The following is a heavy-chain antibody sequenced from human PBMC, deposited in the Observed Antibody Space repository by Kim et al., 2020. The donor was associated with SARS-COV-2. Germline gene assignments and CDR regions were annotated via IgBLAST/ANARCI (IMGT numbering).Heavy chain of an antibody. CDR2: VYSNGNT. Sequence: SETLSLTCRVSGGSVSRFYWTWIRQSAGKPLEWIGHVYSNGNTNYNPSLKSRVSMSIDTSKNHFSLNLTSVTAADTAFYYCARARYSSGWFLYYWGQG. V-gene: IGHV4-4*07. J-gene: IGHJ4*02. CDR1: GGSVSRFY. CDR3: ARARYSSGWFLYY. D-gene: IGHD6-19*01.